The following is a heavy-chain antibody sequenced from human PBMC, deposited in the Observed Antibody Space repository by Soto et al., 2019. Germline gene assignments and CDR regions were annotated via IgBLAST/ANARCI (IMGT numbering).Heavy chain of an antibody. Sequence: LRLSCAASGFTFSNYDMHWVRQAPGKGLEWVAVISYDGSNKYYADSVRGRFTISRDNSKNTLYLQMNSLRADDTAVYYCAKAAXTYYCSGGYCYNYYFDSWGQGTLVTVSS. CDR1: GFTFSNYD. J-gene: IGHJ4*02. CDR2: ISYDGSNK. CDR3: AKAAXTYYCSGGYCYNYYFDS. V-gene: IGHV3-30*18. D-gene: IGHD2-15*01.